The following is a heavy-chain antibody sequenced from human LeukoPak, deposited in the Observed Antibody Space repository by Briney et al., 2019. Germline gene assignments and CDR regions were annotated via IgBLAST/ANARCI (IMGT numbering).Heavy chain of an antibody. CDR1: DYSVTSGYY. J-gene: IGHJ4*02. CDR2: ISRSGSTDNGST. CDR3: ARVEV. Sequence: SETLSLTCIVSDYSVTSGYYWGCIRPPPGKGLEWIGSISRSGSTDNGSTYYNPSLKNRVTISVDTSKNQFSLELSSVTAADTAVYYCARVEVWGQGTLVTVSS. V-gene: IGHV4-38-2*02.